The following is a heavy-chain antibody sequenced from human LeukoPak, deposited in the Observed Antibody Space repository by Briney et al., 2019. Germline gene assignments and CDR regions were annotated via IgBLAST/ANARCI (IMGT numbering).Heavy chain of an antibody. Sequence: ASVKVSCKASGYTFTDYYVHWVRQAPGQGLEWMGWINPNSGGTKYAQKFQGRVTMTRDTSITTAYMELSRLRSDDTAVYYCARAPPCGGGTGNCYTGYSWFDPWGQGALVTVSS. CDR1: GYTFTDYY. J-gene: IGHJ5*02. CDR3: ARAPPCGGGTGNCYTGYSWFDP. CDR2: INPNSGGT. D-gene: IGHD2-21*01. V-gene: IGHV1-2*02.